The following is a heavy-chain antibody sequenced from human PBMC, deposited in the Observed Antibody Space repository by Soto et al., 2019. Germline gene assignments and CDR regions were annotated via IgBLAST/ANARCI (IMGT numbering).Heavy chain of an antibody. CDR1: GGSISSYY. J-gene: IGHJ5*02. Sequence: QVQLQESGPGLVKPSETLSLTCTVSGGSISSYYWSWIRQPPGKGLEWIGHIYYSGDTNYNPSLTSRLTISLDTSKNQFSLKLTSVTAADTAVYYCAAGGFLHWFDPWGQGTLVTVSS. V-gene: IGHV4-59*01. D-gene: IGHD3-16*01. CDR2: IYYSGDT. CDR3: AAGGFLHWFDP.